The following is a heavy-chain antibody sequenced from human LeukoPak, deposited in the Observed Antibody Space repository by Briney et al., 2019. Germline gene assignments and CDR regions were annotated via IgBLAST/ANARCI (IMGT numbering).Heavy chain of an antibody. J-gene: IGHJ4*02. CDR3: AKDLGRWEYQLPNNY. V-gene: IGHV3-23*01. CDR2: ISGSGGST. CDR1: GFTFSSYA. D-gene: IGHD2-2*01. Sequence: GGSLRLSCAASGFTFSSYAMSWVRQAPGKGLEWVLAISGSGGSTYYADSVKGRFTISRDNSKNTLYLQMNSLRAEDTAVYYCAKDLGRWEYQLPNNYWGQGTLVTVSS.